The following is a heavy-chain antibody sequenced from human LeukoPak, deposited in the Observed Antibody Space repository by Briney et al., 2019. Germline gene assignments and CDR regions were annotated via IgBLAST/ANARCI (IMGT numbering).Heavy chain of an antibody. D-gene: IGHD6-19*01. V-gene: IGHV1-8*01. CDR3: ARGVGSGRVLGYYYYYMDV. CDR2: MNPNSGNT. Sequence: GASVKVSCKASGYTFTSYDINWVRQATGQGLEWMGWMNPNSGNTGYAQKFQGRVTMTGNTSISTAYMELSSLRSEDTAVYYCARGVGSGRVLGYYYYYMDVWGKGTTVTISS. CDR1: GYTFTSYD. J-gene: IGHJ6*03.